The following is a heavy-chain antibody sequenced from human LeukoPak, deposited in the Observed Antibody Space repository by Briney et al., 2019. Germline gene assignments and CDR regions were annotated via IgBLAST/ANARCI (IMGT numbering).Heavy chain of an antibody. CDR2: ISASGGST. CDR1: GFTFSDYY. J-gene: IGHJ4*02. CDR3: ARSPFVVVPALYYFDY. V-gene: IGHV3-53*01. D-gene: IGHD2-2*01. Sequence: GGSLRLSCAASGFTFSDYYMSWIRQAPGKGLEWVSVISASGGSTYYADSVKGRFTISRDNSKNTLYLQMNSLRAEDTAVYYCARSPFVVVPALYYFDYWGQGTLVTVSS.